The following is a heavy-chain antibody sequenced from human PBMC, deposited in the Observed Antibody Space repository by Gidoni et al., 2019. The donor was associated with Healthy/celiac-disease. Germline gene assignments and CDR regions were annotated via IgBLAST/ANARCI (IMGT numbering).Heavy chain of an antibody. Sequence: EVQLVESGGVVVQHGGSLRLSCAASAFPFDASTMHWFRHAPGKGLEWVSRISWDGGSTYYADSGKGRFTISRDKSKNSLYLQMNSLRTEDTVLYYCAKGATAMVTWSYFDYWGQGTLVTVSA. V-gene: IGHV3-43*01. D-gene: IGHD5-18*01. CDR2: ISWDGGST. J-gene: IGHJ4*02. CDR3: AKGATAMVTWSYFDY. CDR1: AFPFDAST.